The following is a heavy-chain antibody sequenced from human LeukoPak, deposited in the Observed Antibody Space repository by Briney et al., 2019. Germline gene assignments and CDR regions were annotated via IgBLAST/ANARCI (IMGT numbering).Heavy chain of an antibody. CDR3: AKSVVNSGTYVPFDS. V-gene: IGHV3-48*03. CDR1: GFIVSSVE. J-gene: IGHJ4*02. Sequence: GGSLRLSCAGSGFIVSSVEMNWVREAPGKGLEWISFIATDGSINYADSVKGRFTISRDKSKNTLYLQMNSLRVEDTAIYYCAKSVVNSGTYVPFDSWGQGTLVTVSS. CDR2: IATDGSI. D-gene: IGHD1-26*01.